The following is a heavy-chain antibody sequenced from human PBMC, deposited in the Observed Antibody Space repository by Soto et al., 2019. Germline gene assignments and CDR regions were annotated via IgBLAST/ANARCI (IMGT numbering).Heavy chain of an antibody. D-gene: IGHD2-15*01. CDR1: GYTFTSYG. CDR3: ARDKEHCSGGSCYSPEYFDY. CDR2: ISAYNGNT. J-gene: IGHJ4*02. V-gene: IGHV1-18*01. Sequence: QVQLVQSGAEVKKPGASVKVSCKASGYTFTSYGISWVRQAPEQGLEWMGWISAYNGNTNYAQKLQGRVTMTTDTSTSTAYMELRSLRSDDTAVYYCARDKEHCSGGSCYSPEYFDYWGQGTLVTVSS.